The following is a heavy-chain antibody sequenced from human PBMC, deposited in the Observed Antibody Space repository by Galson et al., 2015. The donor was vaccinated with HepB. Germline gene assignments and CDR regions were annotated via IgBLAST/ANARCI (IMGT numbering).Heavy chain of an antibody. CDR2: IGTAGDT. CDR1: GFTFSSYD. V-gene: IGHV3-13*01. J-gene: IGHJ4*02. CDR3: ARGYSSGWWFDY. Sequence: SLRLSCAASGFTFSSYDMHWVRQATGKGLEWVSAIGTAGDTYYPGSVKGRFTISRESAKNSLYLQMNSLRAGDTAVYYCARGYSSGWWFDYWGQGTLVTVSS. D-gene: IGHD6-19*01.